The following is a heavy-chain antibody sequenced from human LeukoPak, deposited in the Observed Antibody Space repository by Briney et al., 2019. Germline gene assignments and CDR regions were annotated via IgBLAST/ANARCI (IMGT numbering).Heavy chain of an antibody. CDR2: ITINIDRT. CDR1: GFSFSNYA. D-gene: IGHD3-10*01. J-gene: IGHJ4*02. Sequence: GGSLRLSCSASGFSFSNYAMHWVRQAPGRGLEYVAAITINIDRTFYADSVNGRFTISRDNSRNTLYLQMSSLRPEDTALYYCVKPARGSGIQYGLDSWGQGTLVTVSS. V-gene: IGHV3-64D*06. CDR3: VKPARGSGIQYGLDS.